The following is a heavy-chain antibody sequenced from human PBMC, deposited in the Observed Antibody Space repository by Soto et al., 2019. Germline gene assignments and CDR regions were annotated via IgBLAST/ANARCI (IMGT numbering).Heavy chain of an antibody. D-gene: IGHD2-21*02. CDR2: IYSGGST. CDR3: ARGRAYCGDDCYYFDY. V-gene: IGHV3-53*02. CDR1: GFTVSSNY. J-gene: IGHJ4*02. Sequence: EVQLVETGGGLIQPGGSLRLSCAASGFTVSSNYMSWVRQAPGKGLEWVSVIYSGGSTYYADSVKGRFTISRDNSKNTLYLQMNSLRAEDTAVYYCARGRAYCGDDCYYFDYWGQGTLVTVSS.